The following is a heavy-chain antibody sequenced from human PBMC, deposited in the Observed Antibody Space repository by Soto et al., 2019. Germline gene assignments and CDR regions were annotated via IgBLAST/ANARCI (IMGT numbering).Heavy chain of an antibody. CDR3: AHRYNWNDPHGCDP. J-gene: IGHJ5*02. CDR1: GFSLSTSGVG. CDR2: IYWDDDK. D-gene: IGHD1-1*01. Sequence: QITLKESGPTLVKPTQTLTLTCTFSGFSLSTSGVGVGWIRQPPGKALEWLALIYWDDDKRYSPSLKSRLTITKDTSKNQVVLTMTNMDPVDTATYYCAHRYNWNDPHGCDPWGQGTLVTVSS. V-gene: IGHV2-5*02.